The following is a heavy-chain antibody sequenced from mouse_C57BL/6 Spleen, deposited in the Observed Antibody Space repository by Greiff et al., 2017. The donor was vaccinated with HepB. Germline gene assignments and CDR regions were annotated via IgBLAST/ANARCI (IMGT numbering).Heavy chain of an antibody. CDR1: GYTFTSYW. V-gene: IGHV1-50*01. CDR3: ARWDSSGYTFAY. Sequence: QVQLQQSGAELVKPGASVKLSCKASGYTFTSYWMQWVKQRPGQGLEWIGEIDPSDSYTNYNQKFKGKATLTVDTSSSTAYMQLSSLTSEDSAVYYCARWDSSGYTFAYWGQGTLVTVSA. CDR2: IDPSDSYT. D-gene: IGHD3-2*02. J-gene: IGHJ3*01.